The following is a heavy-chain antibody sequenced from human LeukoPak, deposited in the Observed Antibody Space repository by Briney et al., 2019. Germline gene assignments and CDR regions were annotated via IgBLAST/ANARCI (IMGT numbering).Heavy chain of an antibody. D-gene: IGHD2-2*01. CDR2: INPNSGGT. CDR3: ARAHQLLFNWFDP. J-gene: IGHJ5*02. V-gene: IGHV1-2*02. CDR1: GYTFTGYY. Sequence: ASVKVSCKASGYTFTGYYMHWVRQAPGQGLEWMGWINPNSGGTNYAQKFQGGVTMTRDTSISTAYMELSRLGSDDTAVYYCARAHQLLFNWFDPWGQGTLVTVSS.